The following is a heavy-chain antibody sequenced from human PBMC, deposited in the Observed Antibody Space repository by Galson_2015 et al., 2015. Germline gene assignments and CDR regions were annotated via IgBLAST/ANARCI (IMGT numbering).Heavy chain of an antibody. J-gene: IGHJ3*02. CDR3: ARDSRRTYYGSRHEDAFDI. CDR2: IIPIFGTA. V-gene: IGHV1-69*13. CDR1: GGTFSSYA. Sequence: SVKVSCKASGGTFSSYAISWVRQAPGQGLEWMGGIIPIFGTANYAQKFQGRVTITADESTSTAYMELSSLRSEDTAVYYCARDSRRTYYGSRHEDAFDIWGQGTMVTVSS. D-gene: IGHD3-10*01.